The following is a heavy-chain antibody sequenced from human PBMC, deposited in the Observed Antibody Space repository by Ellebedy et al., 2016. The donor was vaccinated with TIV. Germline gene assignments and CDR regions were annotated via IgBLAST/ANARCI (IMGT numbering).Heavy chain of an antibody. CDR2: FYYDGST. Sequence: GESLKISXAASGFIVRTNDVSWVRQAPAKGLEWVSVFYYDGSTYYADSVKGRFTVSRDNSKNTVYLQMESLRADDAAVYYCVGAYRRGGRGEFAHWGQGTLVTVSS. V-gene: IGHV3-53*01. D-gene: IGHD3-16*01. CDR3: VGAYRRGGRGEFAH. J-gene: IGHJ1*01. CDR1: GFIVRTND.